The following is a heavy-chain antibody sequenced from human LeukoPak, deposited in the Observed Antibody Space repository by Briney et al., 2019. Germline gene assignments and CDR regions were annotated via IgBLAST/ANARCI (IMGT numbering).Heavy chain of an antibody. CDR1: GFTFSSYS. J-gene: IGHJ6*03. V-gene: IGHV3-48*01. CDR2: ISSSSSTI. Sequence: GGSLRISCAASGFTFSSYSMSLLRQPPGKRLGCVSYISSSSSTIYYADSVKGRFTISRDNAKNSLYLQMNSLRAEDTAVYYCARARSSSSNYYYYYMDVWGKGTTVTVSS. D-gene: IGHD6-6*01. CDR3: ARARSSSSNYYYYYMDV.